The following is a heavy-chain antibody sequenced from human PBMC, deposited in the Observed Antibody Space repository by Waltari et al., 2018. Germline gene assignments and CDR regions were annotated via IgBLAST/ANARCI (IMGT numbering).Heavy chain of an antibody. CDR1: GYTFTDYY. CDR3: ATAGGYYGSGSYYNAPDY. Sequence: EVQLVQSGAEVKKPGATVKISCKVSGYTFTDYYMHWVQQAPGKGLEWMGLVDPEDGETIYAEKFQGRVTITADTSTDTAYMELSSLRSEDTAVYYCATAGGYYGSGSYYNAPDYWGQGTLVTVSS. D-gene: IGHD3-10*01. V-gene: IGHV1-69-2*01. J-gene: IGHJ4*02. CDR2: VDPEDGET.